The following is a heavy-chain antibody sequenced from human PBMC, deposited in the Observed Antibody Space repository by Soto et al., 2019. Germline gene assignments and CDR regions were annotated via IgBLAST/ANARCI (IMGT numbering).Heavy chain of an antibody. V-gene: IGHV3-13*01. CDR1: GFTFSSYD. CDR3: ARLAEYSSGWFGFDY. CDR2: IGTAGDT. J-gene: IGHJ4*02. D-gene: IGHD6-19*01. Sequence: GGSLRLSCAASGFTFSSYDMHWDRQATGKGLEWVSAIGTAGDTYYPGSVKGRFTISRENAKNSLYLQMNSLRAEDTAVYYCARLAEYSSGWFGFDYWGQGTLVTVSS.